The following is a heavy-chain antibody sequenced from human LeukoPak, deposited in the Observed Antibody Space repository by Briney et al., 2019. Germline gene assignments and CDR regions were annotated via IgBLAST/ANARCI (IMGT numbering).Heavy chain of an antibody. CDR1: GGSISSYY. J-gene: IGHJ3*02. CDR3: ARASSPDYGDYGGDAFDI. CDR2: IYYSGST. D-gene: IGHD4-17*01. Sequence: SETLSLTCTVSGGSISSYYWSWIRQPPGKGLEWIGYIYYSGSTNYNPSLKSRVTMSVDTSKNQFSLKLSSVTAADTAVYYCARASSPDYGDYGGDAFDIWGQGTMVTVSS. V-gene: IGHV4-59*12.